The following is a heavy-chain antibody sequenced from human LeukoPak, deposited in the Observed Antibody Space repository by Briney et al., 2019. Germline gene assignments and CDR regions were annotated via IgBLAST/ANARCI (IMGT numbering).Heavy chain of an antibody. CDR2: IYYTGST. Sequence: SKTLSLTCTVSGGSIRSSSYYWGWLRQPPGKGLAWIGSIYYTGSTYYNPSLKSRVTMSIDSSKNQFSLKLSSVTAADTAVYYCARTGGSFYFYYYMDVWGKGTTVTVSS. V-gene: IGHV4-39*07. J-gene: IGHJ6*03. CDR1: GGSIRSSSYY. CDR3: ARTGGSFYFYYYMDV. D-gene: IGHD1-26*01.